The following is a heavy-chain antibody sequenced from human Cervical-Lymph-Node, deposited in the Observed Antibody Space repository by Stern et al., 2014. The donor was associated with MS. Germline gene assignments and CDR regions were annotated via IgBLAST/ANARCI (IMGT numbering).Heavy chain of an antibody. D-gene: IGHD2-2*01. CDR2: INPSGGST. Sequence: VQLLESGAEVKKPGASVKVSCKASGYTFTSYYMHWVRQAPGQGLEWMGIINPSGGSTSYAQKFQGRVTMTRDTSTSTVYMELSSLRSEDTAVYYCARAGCSSTSCPKTYYYYGMDVWGQGTTVTVSS. V-gene: IGHV1-46*01. CDR3: ARAGCSSTSCPKTYYYYGMDV. J-gene: IGHJ6*02. CDR1: GYTFTSYY.